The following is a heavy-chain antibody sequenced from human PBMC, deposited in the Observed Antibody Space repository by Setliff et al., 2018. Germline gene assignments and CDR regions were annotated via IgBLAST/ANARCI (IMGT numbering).Heavy chain of an antibody. D-gene: IGHD2-2*01. CDR2: VYDSGTT. J-gene: IGHJ4*02. CDR3: ASCRYQVPYDY. Sequence: PETPSLTCTVPGGSISSISYYWGWIRQPPGKGLEWIGTVYDSGTTYYNPSLKSRVTIFVDTSKNQFSLNPNSVTAADTGVYYCASCRYQVPYDYWGQGILVTVSS. CDR1: GGSISSISYY. V-gene: IGHV4-39*01.